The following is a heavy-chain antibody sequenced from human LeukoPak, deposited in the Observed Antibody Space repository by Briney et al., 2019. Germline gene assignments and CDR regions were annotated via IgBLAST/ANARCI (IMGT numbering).Heavy chain of an antibody. V-gene: IGHV1-69*13. J-gene: IGHJ5*02. CDR3: ARDLFCSSTSCSTNWFDP. Sequence: ASVKVSCKASGGTFSSYAISWVRQAPGQGLEWMGGIIPIFGTANYAQKFQGRVTITADESTSTAYMELSSLRPEDTAVYYCARDLFCSSTSCSTNWFDPWGQGTLVTVSS. CDR1: GGTFSSYA. D-gene: IGHD2-2*01. CDR2: IIPIFGTA.